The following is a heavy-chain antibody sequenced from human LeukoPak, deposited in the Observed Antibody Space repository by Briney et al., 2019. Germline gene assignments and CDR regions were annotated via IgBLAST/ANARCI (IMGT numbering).Heavy chain of an antibody. Sequence: PSETLSLNCSVSGGSIGTYHWSWIRQPPGKGLEWSGYIYYSGSTDYNPSLRSRVTISVDTSKNQFSLRLSSVTAADTAVYYCARHVGPYSPAGYWGQGTLVTVSS. D-gene: IGHD2-15*01. CDR2: IYYSGST. CDR3: ARHVGPYSPAGY. CDR1: GGSIGTYH. V-gene: IGHV4-59*08. J-gene: IGHJ4*02.